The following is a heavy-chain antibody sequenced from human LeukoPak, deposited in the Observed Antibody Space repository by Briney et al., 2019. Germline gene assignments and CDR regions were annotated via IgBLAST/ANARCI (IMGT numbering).Heavy chain of an antibody. CDR2: ISAYNGKT. J-gene: IGHJ3*02. Sequence: ASVKVSCKASGYTFTSYGISWVRQAPGQGLEWMGWISAYNGKTNYAQKLQGRVTMTTDTSTGTAYMELRSLRSDDTAVYYCARGPGYSSSWSRGDIWGQGTMVTVSS. V-gene: IGHV1-18*01. D-gene: IGHD6-13*01. CDR1: GYTFTSYG. CDR3: ARGPGYSSSWSRGDI.